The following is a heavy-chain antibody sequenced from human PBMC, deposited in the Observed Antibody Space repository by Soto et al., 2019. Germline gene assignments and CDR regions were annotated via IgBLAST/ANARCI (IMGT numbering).Heavy chain of an antibody. D-gene: IGHD6-13*01. CDR1: GFTFSSYA. CDR2: IPFDGDNK. CDR3: ARDLFGAAAGPFDY. V-gene: IGHV3-30-3*01. Sequence: GGSLRLSCAASGFTFSSYAIHWVRQAPGKGLEWVTLIPFDGDNKYYADSVKGRFTISRDNSKNTPYLQMNSLRTEDTAVYYCARDLFGAAAGPFDYWGQGTLVTVSS. J-gene: IGHJ4*02.